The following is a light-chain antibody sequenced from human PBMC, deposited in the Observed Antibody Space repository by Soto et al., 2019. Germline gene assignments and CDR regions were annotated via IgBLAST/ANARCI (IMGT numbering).Light chain of an antibody. Sequence: DIQMTQSPSTLSASVGDRVTLTCRASQSVSSWLAWYQQKPGEVPKILIYKASTLKSGVPSRFSGSGSGTEFTLTISSLQPDDFAPYYCQQYGYYPYHFGQGIKLEIK. CDR3: QQYGYYPYH. V-gene: IGKV1-5*03. CDR2: KAS. J-gene: IGKJ2*01. CDR1: QSVSSW.